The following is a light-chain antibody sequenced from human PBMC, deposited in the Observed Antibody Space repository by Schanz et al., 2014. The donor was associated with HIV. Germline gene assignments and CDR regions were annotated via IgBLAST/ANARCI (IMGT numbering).Light chain of an antibody. CDR1: NSDVGSYSL. CDR2: EVT. V-gene: IGLV2-14*02. J-gene: IGLJ1*01. Sequence: QSALTQPASVSGSPGQSITVSCTGTNSDVGSYSLVSWYQQHPGKAPKLMIYEVTKRPSGVPDRFSGSKSGNTASLTVSGLQAEDEADYYCSSYTSSSTPRYVFGTGTKLTVL. CDR3: SSYTSSSTPRYV.